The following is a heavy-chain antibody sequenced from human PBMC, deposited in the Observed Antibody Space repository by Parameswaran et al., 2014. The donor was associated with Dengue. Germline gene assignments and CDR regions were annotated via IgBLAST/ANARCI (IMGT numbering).Heavy chain of an antibody. CDR3: ARDVIAVAGSHRNYYGMDV. J-gene: IGHJ6*02. V-gene: IGHV1-2*02. CDR2: INPNSGGT. D-gene: IGHD6-19*01. Sequence: WVRQAPGQGLEWMGWINPNSGGTNYAQKFQGRVTMTRDTSISTAYMELSRLRSDDTAVYYCARDVIAVAGSHRNYYGMDVWGQGTTVTVSS.